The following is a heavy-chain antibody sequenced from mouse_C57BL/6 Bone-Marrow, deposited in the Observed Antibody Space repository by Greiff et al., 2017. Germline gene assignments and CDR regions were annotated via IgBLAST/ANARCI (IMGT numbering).Heavy chain of an antibody. CDR3: AREGALLWLRWYFDV. D-gene: IGHD2-9*01. Sequence: QVQLQQPGAELVKPGASVKLSCKASGYTFTSYWMHWVKQRPGQGLEWIGMIHPNSGSTNYNEKFKSKATLTVDKSSSTAYMQLSSLTSEDSAVYYCAREGALLWLRWYFDVWGTGTTVTVSS. J-gene: IGHJ1*03. CDR2: IHPNSGST. V-gene: IGHV1-64*01. CDR1: GYTFTSYW.